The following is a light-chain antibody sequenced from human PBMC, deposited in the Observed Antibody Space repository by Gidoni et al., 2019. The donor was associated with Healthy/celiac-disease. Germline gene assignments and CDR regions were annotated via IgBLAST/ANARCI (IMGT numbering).Light chain of an antibody. Sequence: QSALTQPRPVSGSPGQSVTISCTGTSSAVGGYNYVSWYQQHPGKAPELMIYDVSKRPSGVPDRFSGSKSGNTASLTISGLQAEDEADYYCCSYAGSYTLVFGGGTKLTVL. CDR2: DVS. CDR3: CSYAGSYTLV. CDR1: SSAVGGYNY. J-gene: IGLJ2*01. V-gene: IGLV2-11*01.